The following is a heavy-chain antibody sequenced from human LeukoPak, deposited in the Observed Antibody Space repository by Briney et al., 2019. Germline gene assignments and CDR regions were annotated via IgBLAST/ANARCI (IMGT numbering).Heavy chain of an antibody. V-gene: IGHV3-30*02. CDR2: IRFDGGNQ. J-gene: IGHJ4*02. D-gene: IGHD5-18*01. Sequence: WSLRLSCAASGFTFRSFGMHFVRQAPGKGLEWVAFIRFDGGNQYYIDSVKGRFTISRDNSNNTLFLQMNNLRGDDTAVYFCAKGYGESHFDSWGQGTLVTVSS. CDR1: GFTFRSFG. CDR3: AKGYGESHFDS.